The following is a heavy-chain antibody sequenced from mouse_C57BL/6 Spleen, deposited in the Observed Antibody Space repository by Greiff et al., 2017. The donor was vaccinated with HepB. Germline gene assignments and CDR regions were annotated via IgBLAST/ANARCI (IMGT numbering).Heavy chain of an antibody. CDR2: IDPNSGGT. CDR3: ARAYGYEGYYAMDY. D-gene: IGHD2-2*01. CDR1: GYTFTSYW. J-gene: IGHJ4*01. Sequence: VQLQQPGAELVKPGASVKLSCKASGYTFTSYWMHWVKQRPGRGLEWIGRIDPNSGGTKYNEKFKSKATLTVDKPSSTAYMQLSSLTSEDSAVDYCARAYGYEGYYAMDYWGQGTSVTVSS. V-gene: IGHV1-72*01.